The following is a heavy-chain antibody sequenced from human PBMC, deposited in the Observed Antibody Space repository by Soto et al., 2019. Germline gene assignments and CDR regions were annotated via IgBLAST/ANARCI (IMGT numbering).Heavy chain of an antibody. CDR3: AKSGLYRYSGLCYFDY. D-gene: IGHD2-15*01. J-gene: IGHJ4*02. CDR1: GFTFSSYG. CDR2: ISYDGSNK. Sequence: GGSLRLSCAASGFTFSSYGMHWVRQAPGKGLEWVAVISYDGSNKYYADSVKGRFTISRDNSKNTLYLQMNSLRAEDTAVYYCAKSGLYRYSGLCYFDYWGQGTLVTVSS. V-gene: IGHV3-30*18.